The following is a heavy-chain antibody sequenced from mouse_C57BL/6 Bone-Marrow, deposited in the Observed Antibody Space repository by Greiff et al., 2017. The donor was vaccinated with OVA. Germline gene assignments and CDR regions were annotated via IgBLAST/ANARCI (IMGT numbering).Heavy chain of an antibody. V-gene: IGHV5-4*03. Sequence: EVKLVESGGGLVKPGGSLKLSCAASGFTFSSYAMSWVRQTPEKRLEWVATISDGGSYTYYPDNVKGRFTISRDNAKNNLYLQMSHLKSEDTAMYYCARFPYYYGSSFDYWGQGTTLTVSS. J-gene: IGHJ2*01. D-gene: IGHD1-1*01. CDR3: ARFPYYYGSSFDY. CDR1: GFTFSSYA. CDR2: ISDGGSYT.